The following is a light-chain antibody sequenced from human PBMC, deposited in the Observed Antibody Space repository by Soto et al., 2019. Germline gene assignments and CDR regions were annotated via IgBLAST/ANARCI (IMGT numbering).Light chain of an antibody. CDR1: SGDVGGYNH. CDR2: KVS. Sequence: QSALTQPASVSGSPGQSITISCTGTSGDVGGYNHVSWYQQHPGKVPKLMIYKVSNRPSGVSDRFSGSKSGTSASLTITGLQAEDEADYYCSSYSRSTTPYVFGTGTKVTVL. V-gene: IGLV2-14*01. CDR3: SSYSRSTTPYV. J-gene: IGLJ1*01.